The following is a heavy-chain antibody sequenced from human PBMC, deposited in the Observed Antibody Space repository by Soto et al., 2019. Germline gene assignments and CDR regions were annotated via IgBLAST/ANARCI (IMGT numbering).Heavy chain of an antibody. J-gene: IGHJ5*02. CDR3: AKRASPANIDNWFDP. CDR2: IRGTGLNT. V-gene: IGHV3-23*01. CDR1: GFVFKNFA. Sequence: PGGSLRLSCVGSGFVFKNFAINWVRQPPGKGLEWVSVIRGTGLNTYYAASVKGRFNISRDNSKNTVYLQMDSLKVEDTVVYYYAKRASPANIDNWFDPWGPGTQVTVSS.